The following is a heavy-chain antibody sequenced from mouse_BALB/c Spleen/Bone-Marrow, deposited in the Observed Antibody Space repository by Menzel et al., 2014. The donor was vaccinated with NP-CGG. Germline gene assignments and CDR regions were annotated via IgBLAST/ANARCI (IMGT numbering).Heavy chain of an antibody. V-gene: IGHV5-6*01. CDR2: ISSGGSYT. J-gene: IGHJ2*01. Sequence: EAQGVESGGDLVKPGGSLKLSCVASGFTFSSYGMSWVRQTPDKRLEWVATISSGGSYTYYPDSVEGRFTISRDNAINTLYLQMSSLKSEDTAMYYCARLPYDGPGYWGQGTTLTVSS. CDR1: GFTFSSYG. D-gene: IGHD2-3*01. CDR3: ARLPYDGPGY.